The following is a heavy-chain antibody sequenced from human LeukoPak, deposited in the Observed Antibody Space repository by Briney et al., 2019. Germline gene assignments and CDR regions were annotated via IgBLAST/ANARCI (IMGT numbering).Heavy chain of an antibody. D-gene: IGHD3-16*01. Sequence: GGSLRLPCAASGFTFSSYEMNWVRQAPGKGLEWVSYISSLSGTINYADSVKGRFIISRDNAKNSMFLQMNSLRAEDTAVYYCVRDQGGAVSYWGQGTLVTVSS. V-gene: IGHV3-48*01. CDR2: ISSLSGTI. CDR1: GFTFSSYE. CDR3: VRDQGGAVSY. J-gene: IGHJ4*02.